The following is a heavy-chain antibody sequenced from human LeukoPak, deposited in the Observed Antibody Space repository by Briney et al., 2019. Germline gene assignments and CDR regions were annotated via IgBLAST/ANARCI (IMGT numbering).Heavy chain of an antibody. D-gene: IGHD5-18*01. CDR2: ISSNSSYT. V-gene: IGHV3-11*06. J-gene: IGHJ4*02. CDR3: ARDPHTAMVPYFDY. Sequence: PGGSLRLSCAASEFTLSDYYMSWIRQAPGKGLEWISYISSNSSYTNYADSVKGRFTISRDNAKNSLYLQMNSLRAEDTAVYYCARDPHTAMVPYFDYWGQGTLVTVSS. CDR1: EFTLSDYY.